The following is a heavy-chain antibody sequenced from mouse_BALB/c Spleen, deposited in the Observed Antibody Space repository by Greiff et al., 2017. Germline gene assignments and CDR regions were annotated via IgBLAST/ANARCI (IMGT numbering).Heavy chain of an antibody. CDR2: ISSGSSTI. Sequence: EVKLMESGGGLVQPGGSRKLSCAASGFTFSSFGMHWVRQAPEKGLEWVAYISSGSSTIYYADTVKGRFTISRDNPKNTLFLQMTSLRSEDTAMYYCARSPLYDYDTYWYFDVWGAGTTVTVSS. V-gene: IGHV5-17*02. CDR3: ARSPLYDYDTYWYFDV. J-gene: IGHJ1*01. D-gene: IGHD2-4*01. CDR1: GFTFSSFG.